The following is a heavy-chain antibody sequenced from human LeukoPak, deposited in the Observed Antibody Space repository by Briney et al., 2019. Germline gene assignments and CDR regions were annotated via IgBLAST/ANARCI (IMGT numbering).Heavy chain of an antibody. CDR2: INTNTGNP. CDR3: ARDGQQWLDYYFDY. J-gene: IGHJ4*02. Sequence: ASVKVSCKASGYTFTSYAMNWVRQAPGQGLEWMGWINTNTGNPTYAQGFTGRFVFSLDTSVSTAYLQISSLKAEDTAVYYCARDGQQWLDYYFDYWGQGTLVTVSS. CDR1: GYTFTSYA. D-gene: IGHD6-19*01. V-gene: IGHV7-4-1*02.